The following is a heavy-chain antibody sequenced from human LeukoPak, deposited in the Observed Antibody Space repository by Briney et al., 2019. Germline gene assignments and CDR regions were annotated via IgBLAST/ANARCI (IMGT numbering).Heavy chain of an antibody. V-gene: IGHV1-69*05. Sequence: SVKVSCKTSGGTFSSYAISWVRQAPGQGLEWMGRIIPIFGTANYAQKFQGRVTITTDEFTSTAYMELSSLRSEDTAVYYCATGDGGYERFDYWGQGTLVTVSS. J-gene: IGHJ4*02. CDR2: IIPIFGTA. CDR1: GGTFSSYA. D-gene: IGHD5-12*01. CDR3: ATGDGGYERFDY.